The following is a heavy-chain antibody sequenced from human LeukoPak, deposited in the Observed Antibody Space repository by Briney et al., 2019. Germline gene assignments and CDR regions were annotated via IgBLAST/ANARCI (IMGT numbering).Heavy chain of an antibody. D-gene: IGHD2-21*02. J-gene: IGHJ4*02. Sequence: GGSLRLSCAASGFTFSSYWMHWVRQAPGKGLVWVSRIYSDGSSTSYADSVKGRFTISGDNAKTTLYLQMNSLRAEDTAVYYCARARGVTEFDYWGQGTLVTVSS. CDR3: ARARGVTEFDY. V-gene: IGHV3-74*01. CDR1: GFTFSSYW. CDR2: IYSDGSST.